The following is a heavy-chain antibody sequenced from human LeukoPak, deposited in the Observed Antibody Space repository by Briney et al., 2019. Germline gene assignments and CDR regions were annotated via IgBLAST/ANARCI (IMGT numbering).Heavy chain of an antibody. J-gene: IGHJ4*02. D-gene: IGHD2-15*01. CDR2: INHSGST. V-gene: IGHV4-34*01. CDR1: GGSFSGYY. CDR3: ARGRSGGCFDY. Sequence: SETLSLTCAVYGGSFSGYYWSWIRQPPGKGLEWIGEINHSGSTNYNPSLKSRVTISVDTSKNQFSLKLSSVTATDTAVYYCARGRSGGCFDYWGQGTLVTVSS.